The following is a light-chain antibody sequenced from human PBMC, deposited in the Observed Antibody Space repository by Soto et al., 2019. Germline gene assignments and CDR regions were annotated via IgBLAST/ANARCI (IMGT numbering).Light chain of an antibody. CDR3: LVWDSGSAHVV. V-gene: IGLV3-21*01. CDR1: DIGSKG. CDR2: SDT. Sequence: SYELTQPPSVSVAPGKTASISCGGNDIGSKGVHWYQQKPGQAPVLVIYSDTDLPPVITERFSGSNSATLATLTISRVEAGDEADYYCLVWDSGSAHVVFGGGTKLTVL. J-gene: IGLJ2*01.